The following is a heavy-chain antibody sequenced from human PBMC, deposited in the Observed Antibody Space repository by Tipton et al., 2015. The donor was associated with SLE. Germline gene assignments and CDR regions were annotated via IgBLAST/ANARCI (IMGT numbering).Heavy chain of an antibody. CDR1: GGSISSYY. D-gene: IGHD2-2*01. Sequence: TLSLTCTVSGGSISSYYWSWIRQPPGKGLEWIGEINHSGSTNYNPSLKSRVTISVDTSKNQFSLKLSSVTAADTAVYYCARGYHREYWGQGTLVTVSS. V-gene: IGHV4-34*01. CDR2: INHSGST. J-gene: IGHJ4*02. CDR3: ARGYHREY.